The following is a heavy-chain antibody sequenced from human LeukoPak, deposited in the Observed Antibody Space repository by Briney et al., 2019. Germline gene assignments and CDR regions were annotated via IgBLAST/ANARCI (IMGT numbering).Heavy chain of an antibody. D-gene: IGHD2-8*02. V-gene: IGHV4-59*08. Sequence: SETLSLTCTVSGASINSYYWSWIRQPPGKGLEWIAYIYYSGSTSYNPSLKSRVTISIDTSKNQFSLRLSSVTAADTAVYYCARLVAYCAADCLEYWGRGTRVSVSS. CDR3: ARLVAYCAADCLEY. J-gene: IGHJ4*02. CDR1: GASINSYY. CDR2: IYYSGST.